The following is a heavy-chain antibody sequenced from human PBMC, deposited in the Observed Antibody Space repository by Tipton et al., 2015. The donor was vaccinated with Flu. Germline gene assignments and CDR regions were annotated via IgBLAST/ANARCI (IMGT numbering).Heavy chain of an antibody. D-gene: IGHD4-17*01. CDR2: IYPGDSDT. CDR1: GYSFTSYW. V-gene: IGHV5-51*01. Sequence: QLVQSGAEVKKPGESLKISCKGSGYSFTSYWIGWVRQMPGKGREWMGIIYPGDSDTRYSPSFQGQVTISADKSISTAYLQWCSLKASDTAMYYCVRQPYLGDYGGYFDYWGQGTLVTVSS. J-gene: IGHJ4*02. CDR3: VRQPYLGDYGGYFDY.